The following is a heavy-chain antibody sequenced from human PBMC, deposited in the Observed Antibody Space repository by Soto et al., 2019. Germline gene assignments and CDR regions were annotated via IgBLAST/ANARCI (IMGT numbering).Heavy chain of an antibody. V-gene: IGHV4-4*07. CDR2: IYTSGST. CDR1: GGSISSYY. J-gene: IGHJ6*02. Sequence: SETLSLTCTVSGGSISSYYWSWIRQPAGKGLEWIGRIYTSGSTNYNPPLKSRVTMSVDTSKNQFSLKLSSVTAADTAVYYCARERGGDSRYYYYGMDVWGQGTTVTVSS. D-gene: IGHD4-17*01. CDR3: ARERGGDSRYYYYGMDV.